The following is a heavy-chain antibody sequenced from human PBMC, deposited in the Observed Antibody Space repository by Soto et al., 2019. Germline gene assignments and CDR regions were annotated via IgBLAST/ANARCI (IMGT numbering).Heavy chain of an antibody. CDR1: GVSVSSDY. V-gene: IGHV4-59*02. CDR3: ARGGASSKYFDY. J-gene: IGHJ4*02. Sequence: QVQLQESGPGLVKPSETLSLTCAVSGVSVSSDYWSWIRQPPGKEPEWIAFISPTGSPNYSPSLKSRVTISMDTSKNQFSLNLRSVTAADTAVYYCARGGASSKYFDYWGRGTLVTVSS. D-gene: IGHD2-15*01. CDR2: ISPTGSP.